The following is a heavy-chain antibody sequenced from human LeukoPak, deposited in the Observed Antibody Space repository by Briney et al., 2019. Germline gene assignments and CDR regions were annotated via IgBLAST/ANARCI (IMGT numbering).Heavy chain of an antibody. CDR3: AKAPLYSSSWHDGKQENESYYFDY. D-gene: IGHD6-13*01. CDR1: GFTFSSYA. V-gene: IGHV3-23*01. J-gene: IGHJ4*02. CDR2: ISGSGGST. Sequence: GGSLRLSCAASGFTFSSYAMSWVRQAPGKGLEWVSAISGSGGSTYYADSVKGRFTISRDNSKNTLYLQMNSLRAEDTAVYYCAKAPLYSSSWHDGKQENESYYFDYWGQGTLVTVSS.